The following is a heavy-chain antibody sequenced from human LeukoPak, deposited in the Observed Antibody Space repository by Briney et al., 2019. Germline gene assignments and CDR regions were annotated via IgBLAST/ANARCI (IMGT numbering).Heavy chain of an antibody. CDR2: KSGST. J-gene: IGHJ4*02. D-gene: IGHD5-18*01. V-gene: IGHV4-39*07. CDR1: GGSIRSSTDY. CDR3: ARWARDSYGYVY. Sequence: VKPSETLSLTCTVSGGSIRSSTDYWGWIRQPPGKELEWIGSKSGSTYYNPSLKSRVTISVDTSKNQFSVKLSSVTAADTAVYYCARWARDSYGYVYWGQGTLVTVSS.